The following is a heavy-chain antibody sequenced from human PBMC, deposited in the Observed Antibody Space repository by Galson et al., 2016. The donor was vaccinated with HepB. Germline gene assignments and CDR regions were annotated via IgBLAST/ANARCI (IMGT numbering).Heavy chain of an antibody. D-gene: IGHD2-8*02. CDR2: ISNDGSNK. V-gene: IGHV3-30-3*02. CDR1: GFIFRSYA. Sequence: SLRLSCADSGFIFRSYAMNWVRQAPGKGLEWLAVISNDGSNKYFADSVKGRFTISRDNSKNTLYLQMNSLRAEDTAVYYCAKLLELYRLGLYDYYGMDVWGKGTTVTVSS. J-gene: IGHJ6*04. CDR3: AKLLELYRLGLYDYYGMDV.